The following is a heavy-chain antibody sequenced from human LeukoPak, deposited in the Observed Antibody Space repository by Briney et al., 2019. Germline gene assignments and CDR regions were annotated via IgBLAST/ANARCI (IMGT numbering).Heavy chain of an antibody. CDR3: AKDFIYYDSSGYYDY. D-gene: IGHD3-22*01. J-gene: IGHJ4*02. CDR1: GFTFDDYA. V-gene: IGHV3-9*01. CDR2: ISWSSGSI. Sequence: GRSLRLSCAASGFTFDDYAMHWVRQAPGKGLEWVSGISWSSGSIGYADSVKGRFTISRDNAKNSLYLQMNSLRAEDTALYYCAKDFIYYDSSGYYDYWGQGTLVTVSS.